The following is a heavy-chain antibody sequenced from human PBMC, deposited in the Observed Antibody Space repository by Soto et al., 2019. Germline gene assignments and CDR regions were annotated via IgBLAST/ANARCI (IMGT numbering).Heavy chain of an antibody. CDR1: GFTLSSYA. D-gene: IGHD6-19*01. J-gene: IGHJ4*02. CDR2: IWSDGTTK. V-gene: IGHV3-33*01. CDR3: VRDQLVSGWAFDY. Sequence: QEQVVESGGGVVQPGRSLRLSCAASGFTLSSYAMHWVRQAPGKGLEWVAMIWSDGTTKYYADSVKGRFTISRDSSKKTWYLHMTSLRVDDTAVYYCVRDQLVSGWAFDYGGQGTLVTVSS.